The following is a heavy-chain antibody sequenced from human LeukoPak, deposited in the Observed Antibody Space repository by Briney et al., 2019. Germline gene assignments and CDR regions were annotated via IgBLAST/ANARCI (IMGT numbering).Heavy chain of an antibody. D-gene: IGHD3-10*01. V-gene: IGHV4-34*01. J-gene: IGHJ5*02. Sequence: SETLSLTCTVSGDSITGYYWGWIRQPPGKGLEWIGEINHSGSTNYKPSLKSRVTISVDTSKNQFSLKLSSVTAADTAVYYCARGGYYGSGNDFRFDPWGQGTLVTVSS. CDR3: ARGGYYGSGNDFRFDP. CDR1: GDSITGYY. CDR2: INHSGST.